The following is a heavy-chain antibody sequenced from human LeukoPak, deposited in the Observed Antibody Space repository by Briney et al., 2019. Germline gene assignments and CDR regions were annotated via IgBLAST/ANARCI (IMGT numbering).Heavy chain of an antibody. CDR3: ARDLGGSYGWVAFDI. V-gene: IGHV1-18*01. CDR2: ISTSNGDT. Sequence: ASVKVSCKASGYTFTSYGITWVRQAPGQGLEWMGWISTSNGDTNYAQKFQGRVTMTTDTSTSTAYMELRSLRFDDTAVYYCARDLGGSYGWVAFDIWGQGTMVTVSS. CDR1: GYTFTSYG. D-gene: IGHD1-26*01. J-gene: IGHJ3*02.